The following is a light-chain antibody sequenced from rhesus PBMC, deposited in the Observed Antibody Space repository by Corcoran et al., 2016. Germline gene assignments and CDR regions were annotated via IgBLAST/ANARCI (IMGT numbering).Light chain of an antibody. J-gene: IGKJ4*01. Sequence: DIQMTQSPSSLSASVGDRVTITCRTSENVNNYLNWYQQKPGKAPTLLIYKASTLQSGVQSRFSGRGSGTDYTFTSRSLQSEDVATYYCQHNYGTPLTFGGGTKVEIK. V-gene: IGKV1-74*01. CDR3: QHNYGTPLT. CDR1: ENVNNY. CDR2: KAS.